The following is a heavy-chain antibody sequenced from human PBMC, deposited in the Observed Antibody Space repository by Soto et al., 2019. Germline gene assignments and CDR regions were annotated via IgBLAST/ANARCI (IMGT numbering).Heavy chain of an antibody. J-gene: IGHJ6*02. Sequence: EVQLLESGGNLVQPGGSLRLSCGASGFTFSNFAMSWVRQAPGRGLEWVSGLSGSGTSTYYADSVRGRFTISRDNSNNTLYLQMNSLRADDTAIYYCAKGLVSGSYHYYYGTDVWGQGTTVIVSS. CDR2: LSGSGTST. D-gene: IGHD1-26*01. V-gene: IGHV3-23*01. CDR3: AKGLVSGSYHYYYGTDV. CDR1: GFTFSNFA.